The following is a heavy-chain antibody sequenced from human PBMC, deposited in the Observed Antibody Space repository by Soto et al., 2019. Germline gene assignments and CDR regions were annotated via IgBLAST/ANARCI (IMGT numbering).Heavy chain of an antibody. J-gene: IGHJ4*02. CDR3: ARITSKRPY. CDR1: VFTFSSYE. CDR2: ISSSGSTI. V-gene: IGHV3-48*03. Sequence: PGWALRLSCAPSVFTFSSYELNWFRQAPLNRLEWVSYISSSGSTIYYADSVKGRFTISRDNAKNSLYLQMNSLRAEDTAVYYCARITSKRPYWGQGTLVTVSS. D-gene: IGHD3-16*01.